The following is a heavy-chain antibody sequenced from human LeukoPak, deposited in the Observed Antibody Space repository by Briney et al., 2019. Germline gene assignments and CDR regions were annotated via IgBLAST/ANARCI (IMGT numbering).Heavy chain of an antibody. Sequence: GGSMRLSCAASGFTFSSYSMNWVRQAPGKGLEWVSYISSSSSYIYYADSVKGRFTISRDNAKNSLYLQMNSLRAEDTAVYYCAREGGSGSYGAFDIWGQGTMVTVSS. J-gene: IGHJ3*02. CDR3: AREGGSGSYGAFDI. CDR1: GFTFSSYS. CDR2: ISSSSSYI. D-gene: IGHD1-26*01. V-gene: IGHV3-21*01.